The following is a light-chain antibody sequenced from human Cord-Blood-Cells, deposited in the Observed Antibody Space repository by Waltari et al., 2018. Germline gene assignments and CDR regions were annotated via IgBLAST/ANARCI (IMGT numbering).Light chain of an antibody. CDR3: SSYTSSSTLVV. CDR2: EVS. Sequence: QSALTQPASVSGSPGQSITLSCTGPSSDVGCYNYVSWYQQHPGKAPKLMIYEVSNRPSGVSNRFSGSKSGNTASLTISGLQAEDEADYYCSSYTSSSTLVVFGGGTKLTVL. CDR1: SSDVGCYNY. J-gene: IGLJ2*01. V-gene: IGLV2-14*01.